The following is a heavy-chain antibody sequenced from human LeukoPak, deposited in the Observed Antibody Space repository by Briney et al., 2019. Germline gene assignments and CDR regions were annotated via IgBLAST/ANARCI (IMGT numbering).Heavy chain of an antibody. J-gene: IGHJ4*02. CDR3: ARKYYYDSSGYFDY. V-gene: IGHV4-34*01. CDR1: GGSISSYY. CDR2: INHSGST. D-gene: IGHD3-22*01. Sequence: SETLSLTCTVSGGSISSYYWSWIRQPPGKGLEWIGEINHSGSTNYNPSLKSRVTISVDTSKNQFSLKLSSVTAADTAVYYCARKYYYDSSGYFDYWGQGTLVTVSS.